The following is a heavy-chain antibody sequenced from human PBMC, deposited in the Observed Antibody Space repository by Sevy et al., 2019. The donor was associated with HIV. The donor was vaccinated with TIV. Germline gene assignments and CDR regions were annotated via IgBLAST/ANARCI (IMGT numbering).Heavy chain of an antibody. CDR1: GGSISSYY. CDR2: VYYTGTT. Sequence: SETLSLTCTVSGGSISSYYWSWFRQPPGQGLEWIGYVYYTGTTDYNPSLKSRVTISTDTSKDHFSLKINSVTAADTAVYYCARDLMAVPRAMAVWGSGTTVTVSS. D-gene: IGHD1-1*01. V-gene: IGHV4-59*01. J-gene: IGHJ6*04. CDR3: ARDLMAVPRAMAV.